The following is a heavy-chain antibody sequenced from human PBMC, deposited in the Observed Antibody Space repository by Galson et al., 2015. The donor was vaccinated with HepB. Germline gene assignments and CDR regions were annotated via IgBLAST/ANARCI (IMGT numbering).Heavy chain of an antibody. CDR1: GFSFSTYS. J-gene: IGHJ4*02. D-gene: IGHD3-3*01. CDR2: ISSTGSFI. CDR3: ANFGQDDGVFDY. Sequence: SLRLSCAASGFSFSTYSMNWVRQAPGKGLEWVSSISSTGSFIYYADSVRGRLTISRDNAKNSLYLQLNSPRAGDTAVYYCANFGQDDGVFDYWGQGTLVTVSS. V-gene: IGHV3-21*01.